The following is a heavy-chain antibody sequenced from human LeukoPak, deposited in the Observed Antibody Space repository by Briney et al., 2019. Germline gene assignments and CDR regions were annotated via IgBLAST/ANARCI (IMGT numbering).Heavy chain of an antibody. CDR3: ARDLRGSGSSDY. CDR1: GFTFSSYS. Sequence: GGSLRLSCAASGFTFSSYSMNWVRQAPGKGLEWVSSISSSSSYIYYADSVKGRFTISRDNAKNSLYLQMNSLRAEDTAVYYCARDLRGSGSSDYWGQGTLVTVPS. CDR2: ISSSSSYI. D-gene: IGHD3-10*01. V-gene: IGHV3-21*01. J-gene: IGHJ4*02.